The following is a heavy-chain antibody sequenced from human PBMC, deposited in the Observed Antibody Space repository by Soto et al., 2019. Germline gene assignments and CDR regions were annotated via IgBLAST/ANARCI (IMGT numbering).Heavy chain of an antibody. J-gene: IGHJ6*02. CDR2: IKQDGSEK. V-gene: IGHV3-7*03. D-gene: IGHD2-21*02. Sequence: PGGSLRLSCAASGFTFSSYWMSWVRQAPGKGLEWVANIKQDGSEKYYVDSVKGRFTISRDNAKNSLYLQMNSLRAEDTAVYYCASIEVTGGNSVHYYYYGMDVWGQGTTVTVSS. CDR1: GFTFSSYW. CDR3: ASIEVTGGNSVHYYYYGMDV.